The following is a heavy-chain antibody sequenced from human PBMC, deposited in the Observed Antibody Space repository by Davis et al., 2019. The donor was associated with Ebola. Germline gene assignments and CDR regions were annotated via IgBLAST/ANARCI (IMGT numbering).Heavy chain of an antibody. Sequence: GESLKISCTASGFTFGDYAMSWFRQAPGKGLEWVSSISGSGGSTYYADSVRGRFTISRDNSKNTLYLQMNSLRAEDTAVYYCAKDQTIGARRGCDYWGQGTLVTVSS. J-gene: IGHJ4*02. V-gene: IGHV3-23*01. D-gene: IGHD6-6*01. CDR3: AKDQTIGARRGCDY. CDR1: GFTFGDYA. CDR2: ISGSGGST.